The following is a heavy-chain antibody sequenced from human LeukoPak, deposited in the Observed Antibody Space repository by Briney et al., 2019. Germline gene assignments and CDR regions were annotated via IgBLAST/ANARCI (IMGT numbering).Heavy chain of an antibody. CDR2: IGTTGDT. D-gene: IGHD6-19*01. J-gene: IGHJ4*02. CDR1: GFTISTYD. Sequence: TGGSLRLSCAASGFTISTYDMHWVRQATGKGLEWVSAIGTTGDTYYPGSVRGRFTISRENAKNSLYLQMNSLRAEDTAVYYCARGNPAVAGEGSDYWGQGTLVTVSS. V-gene: IGHV3-13*01. CDR3: ARGNPAVAGEGSDY.